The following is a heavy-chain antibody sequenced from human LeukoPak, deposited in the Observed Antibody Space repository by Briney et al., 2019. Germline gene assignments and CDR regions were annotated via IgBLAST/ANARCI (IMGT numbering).Heavy chain of an antibody. CDR2: ISAYNGNT. J-gene: IGHJ6*02. Sequence: GASVKLSCTASGYTFTSYGISWVRQAPGQGLEWMGWISAYNGNTNYAQNLQGRVTMTTDTSTSTAYMELRSLRSDDTAVYYCARDEYSSSFDYYYYGMDVWGQGTTVTVSS. CDR3: ARDEYSSSFDYYYYGMDV. D-gene: IGHD6-6*01. CDR1: GYTFTSYG. V-gene: IGHV1-18*01.